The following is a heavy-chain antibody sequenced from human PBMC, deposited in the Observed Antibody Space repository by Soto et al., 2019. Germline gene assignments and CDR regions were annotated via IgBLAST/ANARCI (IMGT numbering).Heavy chain of an antibody. D-gene: IGHD3-10*01. Sequence: PSETLSLTCAVSGGSISSGGYSWSWIRQPPGKGLEWIGYIYYSGSTYYNPSLKSRVTISVDTSKNQFSLKLSSVTAADTAVYYCARRKRWGVTLDYWGKGPLVTVSS. J-gene: IGHJ4*02. CDR3: ARRKRWGVTLDY. V-gene: IGHV4-30-4*07. CDR1: GGSISSGGYS. CDR2: IYYSGST.